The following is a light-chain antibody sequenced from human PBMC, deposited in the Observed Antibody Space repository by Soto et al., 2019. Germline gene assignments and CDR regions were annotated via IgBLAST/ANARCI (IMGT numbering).Light chain of an antibody. Sequence: DIQMTQSPSSLSASVGDRVTITCLASQSISSYLNWYQQKPGKAPKLLIYKASSLESGVPSRFSGSGSGTEFTLTISSLQPDDFATYYCQQYNSYPWTFGQGTKVDNK. J-gene: IGKJ1*01. V-gene: IGKV1-5*03. CDR3: QQYNSYPWT. CDR2: KAS. CDR1: QSISSY.